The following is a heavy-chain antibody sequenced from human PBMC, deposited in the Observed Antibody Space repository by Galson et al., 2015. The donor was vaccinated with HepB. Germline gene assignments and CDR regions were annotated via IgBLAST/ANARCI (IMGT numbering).Heavy chain of an antibody. D-gene: IGHD4-17*01. V-gene: IGHV1-3*01. CDR3: ARGGEYFDN. J-gene: IGHJ4*02. CDR1: RYTFTTSA. CDR2: INAGNGNT. Sequence: SVKVSCKASRYTFTTSAIHWVRQAPGQRLEWMGWINAGNGNTKYSQKFQGRVTIARDTSASTASMELSSLRSEDTAVYYCARGGEYFDNWGQGTLVSVSS.